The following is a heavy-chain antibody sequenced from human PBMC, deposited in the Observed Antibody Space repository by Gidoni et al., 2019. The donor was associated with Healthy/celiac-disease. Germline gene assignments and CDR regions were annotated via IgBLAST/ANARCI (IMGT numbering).Heavy chain of an antibody. CDR3: ARSERSGGLLTTGAEY. CDR1: AGSISSYY. Sequence: QVHLQESGPGLVEPSENLSLTCTVPAGSISSYYWSWTRQPPGKGLEWIGYIYYSRSTNYTPALKSRVTISVDTSKNQFSLKLSSVAAADTAVYYCARSERSGGLLTTGAEYWGQGTLVTVSS. D-gene: IGHD4-17*01. CDR2: IYYSRST. V-gene: IGHV4-59*01. J-gene: IGHJ4*02.